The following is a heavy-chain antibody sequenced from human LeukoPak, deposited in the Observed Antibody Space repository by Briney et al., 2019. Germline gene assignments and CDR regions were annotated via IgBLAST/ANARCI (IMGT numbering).Heavy chain of an antibody. CDR3: ARFKPDDYGNQIFDY. J-gene: IGHJ4*02. Sequence: GESLKISCKGSGYTFTKYWIGWVRQVPGKGLEWMGSIYPDDSDTRYNPSLQGQVTISADNSITTAYLQWRTLKASDTAIYYCARFKPDDYGNQIFDYWGQGALVIVSS. CDR2: IYPDDSDT. V-gene: IGHV5-51*01. CDR1: GYTFTKYW. D-gene: IGHD4-11*01.